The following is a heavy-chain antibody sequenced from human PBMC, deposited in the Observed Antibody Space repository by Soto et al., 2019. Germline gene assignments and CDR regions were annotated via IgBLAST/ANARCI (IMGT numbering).Heavy chain of an antibody. CDR1: GYTFTSYY. CDR2: INPSGGST. V-gene: IGHV1-46*01. CDR3: AREIGYSSGWYTSYYYYGMDV. J-gene: IGHJ6*02. Sequence: ASVKVSCKASGYTFTSYYMHWVRQAPGQGLEWMGIINPSGGSTSYAQKFQGGVTMTRDTSTSTVYMELSSLRSEDTAVYYCAREIGYSSGWYTSYYYYGMDVWGQGTTVTVSS. D-gene: IGHD6-19*01.